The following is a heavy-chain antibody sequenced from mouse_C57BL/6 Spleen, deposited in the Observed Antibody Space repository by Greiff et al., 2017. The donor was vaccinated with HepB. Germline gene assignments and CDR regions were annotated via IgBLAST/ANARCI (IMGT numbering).Heavy chain of an antibody. V-gene: IGHV5-12*01. J-gene: IGHJ2*01. D-gene: IGHD2-3*01. CDR1: GFTFSDYY. Sequence: EVKVVESGGGLVQPGGSLKLSCAASGFTFSDYYMYWVRQTPEKRLEWVAYISNGGGSTYYPDTVKGRFTISRDNAKNTLYLQMSRLKSEDTAMYYCARSDGYLFDYWGQGTTLTVSS. CDR2: ISNGGGST. CDR3: ARSDGYLFDY.